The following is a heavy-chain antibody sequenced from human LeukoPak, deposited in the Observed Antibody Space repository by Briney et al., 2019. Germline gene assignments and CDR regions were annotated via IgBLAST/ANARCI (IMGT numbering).Heavy chain of an antibody. Sequence: SETLSLTCTVSGGSLRGHFWNWIRQSPGKGLEWIGYIYHSGSINYNPSLKSRVTISVDTSKNHFSLNLRSVTAADTAIYFCARETVSGDYYHYMDVWGKGTTVTVSS. CDR1: GGSLRGHF. CDR2: IYHSGSI. V-gene: IGHV4-59*11. J-gene: IGHJ6*03. D-gene: IGHD1-26*01. CDR3: ARETVSGDYYHYMDV.